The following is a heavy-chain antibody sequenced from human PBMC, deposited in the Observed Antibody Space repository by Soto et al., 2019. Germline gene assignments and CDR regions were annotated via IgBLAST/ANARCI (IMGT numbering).Heavy chain of an antibody. CDR1: GFTFSNYA. D-gene: IGHD3-22*01. Sequence: GGSLRLSCAASGFTFSNYAMSWVRQAPGKGLEWVSSITGSGDYTYYADPVKGRFTISRDNSKNTLYLQMNSLRAEDTAVCYCAKARYYDSTGYLYYFDYWGQGTLVTVSS. J-gene: IGHJ4*02. CDR2: ITGSGDYT. CDR3: AKARYYDSTGYLYYFDY. V-gene: IGHV3-23*01.